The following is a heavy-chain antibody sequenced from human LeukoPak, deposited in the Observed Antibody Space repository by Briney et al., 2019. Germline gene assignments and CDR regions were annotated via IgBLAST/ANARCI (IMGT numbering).Heavy chain of an antibody. CDR1: GGTFSSYA. V-gene: IGHV1-69*04. CDR3: ARAQYYYDSSGYYSTLPNHPLDY. D-gene: IGHD3-22*01. CDR2: IIPILGIA. J-gene: IGHJ4*02. Sequence: ASVKVSCKASGGTFSSYAISWVRQAPGQGLEWMGRIIPILGIANYAQKFQGRVTITADKSTSTAYMELSSLRSEDTAVYYCARAQYYYDSSGYYSTLPNHPLDYWGQGTLATVSS.